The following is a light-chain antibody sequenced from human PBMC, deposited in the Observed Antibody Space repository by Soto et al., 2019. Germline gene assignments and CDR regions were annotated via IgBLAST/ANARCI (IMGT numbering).Light chain of an antibody. J-gene: IGLJ3*02. CDR1: SSNIGAGYD. Sequence: QSVLTQPPSVSGAPGQRVTISCSGTSSNIGAGYDVHWYHQLPGTAPKLLIFGNNNRPSGVPSRFSASRSGTSASLAITGLQAEDEADYYCQSSDTNLRASVFGGGTKLTVL. V-gene: IGLV1-40*01. CDR2: GNN. CDR3: QSSDTNLRASV.